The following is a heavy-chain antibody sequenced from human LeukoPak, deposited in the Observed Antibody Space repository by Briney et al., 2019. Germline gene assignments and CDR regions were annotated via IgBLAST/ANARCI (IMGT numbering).Heavy chain of an antibody. CDR3: ARGGGNYYDSSRALDY. J-gene: IGHJ4*02. CDR1: GGSFSGYY. V-gene: IGHV4-34*01. CDR2: INHSGST. Sequence: SETLSLTCAVYGGSFSGYYWSWIRQPPGKGLEWIGEINHSGSTNYNPSLKSRVTISVDTSKNQFSLKLSSVTAADTAVYYCARGGGNYYDSSRALDYWGQGTLVTVSS. D-gene: IGHD3-22*01.